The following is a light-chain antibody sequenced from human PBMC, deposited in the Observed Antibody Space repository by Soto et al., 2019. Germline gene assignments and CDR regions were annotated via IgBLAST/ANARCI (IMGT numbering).Light chain of an antibody. J-gene: IGLJ1*01. CDR1: SSNIGSNS. Sequence: QSVLTQPPSASGTPGQRVSISCSGSSSNIGSNSVQWHQQLPGTAPNLLIYADNQRPSCVPDRFSGSKSGTSASLAITGLQSGDEAEYYCAAWDDSLNGFVFGTGTKLTVL. V-gene: IGLV1-44*01. CDR2: ADN. CDR3: AAWDDSLNGFV.